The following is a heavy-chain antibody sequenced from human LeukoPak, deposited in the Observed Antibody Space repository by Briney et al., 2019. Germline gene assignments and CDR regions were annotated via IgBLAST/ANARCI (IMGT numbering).Heavy chain of an antibody. V-gene: IGHV3-30*02. CDR3: AKDKAGEAPNYFDY. J-gene: IGHJ4*02. Sequence: GGSLRLSCAASGFTFSSYGMHWVRQAPGKGLEWVAFIRYDGSNKYYADSVKGRFTISRDNSKNSLYLQMNSLRAEDTALYYCAKDKAGEAPNYFDYWGQGTLVTVSS. CDR1: GFTFSSYG. CDR2: IRYDGSNK.